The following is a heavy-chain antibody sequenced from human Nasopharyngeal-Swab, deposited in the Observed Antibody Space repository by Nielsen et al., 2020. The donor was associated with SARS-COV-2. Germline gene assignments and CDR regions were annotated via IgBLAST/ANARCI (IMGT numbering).Heavy chain of an antibody. V-gene: IGHV1-69*06. D-gene: IGHD2-15*01. CDR3: ASGHLVVVVAATNYYYGMDV. CDR2: IIPIFGTA. Sequence: SVKVSCKASGGTFSSYAISWVRQAPGQGLVWMGGIIPIFGTANYAQKFQGRVTITADKSTSTAYMELSSLRSEDTAVYYCASGHLVVVVAATNYYYGMDVWGQGTTVTVSS. CDR1: GGTFSSYA. J-gene: IGHJ6*02.